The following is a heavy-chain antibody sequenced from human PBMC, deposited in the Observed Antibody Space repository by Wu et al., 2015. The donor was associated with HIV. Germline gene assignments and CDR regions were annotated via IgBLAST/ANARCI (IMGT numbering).Heavy chain of an antibody. V-gene: IGHV4-34*01. CDR2: VNYSGST. CDR1: NGSFSGYF. D-gene: IGHD2-2*02. Sequence: QVQLQQWGAGLLKPSETLSLSCVIYNGSFSGYFWSWIRQPPGKGLEWIGEVNYSGSTSYNSSLKSRATISVDTSKKQFSLKLKSVTAADTAVYYCARGGYCSSDTCYRNWFDPWGQGILVTVSS. J-gene: IGHJ5*02. CDR3: ARGGYCSSDTCYRNWFDP.